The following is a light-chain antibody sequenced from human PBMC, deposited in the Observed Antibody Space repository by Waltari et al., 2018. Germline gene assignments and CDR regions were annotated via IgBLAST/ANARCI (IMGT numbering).Light chain of an antibody. CDR3: SSFAGSNNV. CDR2: EVT. V-gene: IGLV2-8*01. CDR1: NSDIGLYNY. J-gene: IGLJ1*01. Sequence: QSALTQPPSASGSPGESVTISCTGTNSDIGLYNYVSWYQQHPGKAPKLMIYEVTKRPSRVPDRLSGSKAGNTASLTVSGLQTDDEADYFCSSFAGSNNVFGSGTKVTVL.